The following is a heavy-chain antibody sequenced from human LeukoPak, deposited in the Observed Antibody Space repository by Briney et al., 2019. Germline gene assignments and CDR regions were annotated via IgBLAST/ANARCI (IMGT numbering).Heavy chain of an antibody. J-gene: IGHJ5*02. Sequence: ASVKVSCKASGYTFTSYGISWVRQAPGQGLEWMGWINPNSGGTNYAQKFQGRVTMTRDTSISTAYMELSRLRSDDTAVYYCARTRYYDILTGYYYWFDPWGQGTLVTVSS. D-gene: IGHD3-9*01. CDR1: GYTFTSYG. V-gene: IGHV1-2*02. CDR2: INPNSGGT. CDR3: ARTRYYDILTGYYYWFDP.